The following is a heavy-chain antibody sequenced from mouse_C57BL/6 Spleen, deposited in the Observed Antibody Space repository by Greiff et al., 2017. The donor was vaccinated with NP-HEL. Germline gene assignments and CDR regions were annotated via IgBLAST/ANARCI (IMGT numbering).Heavy chain of an antibody. Sequence: QVQLQQPGAELVRPGSSVKLSCKASCYTFTSYWMDWVKQRPGQGLEWIGNIYPSDSETHYNQKFKDKATLTVDKSSSTAYMQLSSLTSEDSAVYYCARGRGYDGYFFAYWGQGTLVTVSA. CDR1: CYTFTSYW. V-gene: IGHV1-61*01. CDR3: ARGRGYDGYFFAY. D-gene: IGHD2-3*01. CDR2: IYPSDSET. J-gene: IGHJ3*01.